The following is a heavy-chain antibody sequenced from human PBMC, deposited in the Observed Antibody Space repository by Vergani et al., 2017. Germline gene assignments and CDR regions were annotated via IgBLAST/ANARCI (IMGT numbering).Heavy chain of an antibody. V-gene: IGHV1-69*01. CDR3: AKEGGGYCSGGTCYPEY. D-gene: IGHD2-15*01. Sequence: QVQLVQSGSELKKPGASVKVSCKASGYTFTRYAMNWVRQAPGQGLEWMGWIIPIFGTANYAQKFQGRVTITADESTSTAYMELSSLRSEDTAVYYCAKEGGGYCSGGTCYPEYWGQGTLVIVSS. J-gene: IGHJ4*02. CDR2: IIPIFGTA. CDR1: GYTFTRYA.